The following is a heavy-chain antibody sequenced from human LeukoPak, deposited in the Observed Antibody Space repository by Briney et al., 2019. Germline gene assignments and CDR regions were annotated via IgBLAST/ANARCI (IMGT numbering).Heavy chain of an antibody. CDR3: AKTLRELSGGAFDI. D-gene: IGHD1-26*01. CDR1: GSTFSSCG. V-gene: IGHV3-30*18. Sequence: GGSLRLSSAASGSTFSSCGMNWARQAPGKGLEWVAVISYDGSNKYYADSVKGRFTISRDNSKNTLYLQMNSLRAEDTAVNYCAKTLRELSGGAFDIWGQGTMVTVSS. CDR2: ISYDGSNK. J-gene: IGHJ3*02.